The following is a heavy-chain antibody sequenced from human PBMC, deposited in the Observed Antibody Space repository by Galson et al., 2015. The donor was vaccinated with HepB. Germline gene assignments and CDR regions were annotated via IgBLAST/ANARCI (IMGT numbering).Heavy chain of an antibody. CDR1: GFTFSSYS. J-gene: IGHJ4*02. Sequence: SLRLSCAASGFTFSSYSMNWVRQAPGKGLEWVSYNSSSSSTIYYADSVKGRFTISRDNSKNTLYLQMNSLRAEDTAVYYCAKGYGDSDYWGQGTLVTVS. CDR3: AKGYGDSDY. D-gene: IGHD4-17*01. V-gene: IGHV3-48*01. CDR2: NSSSSSTI.